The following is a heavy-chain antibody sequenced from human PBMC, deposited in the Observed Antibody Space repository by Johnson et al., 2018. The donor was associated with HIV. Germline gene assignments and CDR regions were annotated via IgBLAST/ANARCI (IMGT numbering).Heavy chain of an antibody. CDR1: GFNFSDYY. J-gene: IGHJ3*02. Sequence: QVQLVESGGGLVKPGGSLRLSCAASGFNFSDYYMSWIRQAPGKGLEWISYISNSGSTIYYVDSVKGRFTISRDNAKNSLYLQMNSLRAEDTAVYYCARTQRVTMIVVSLGACDIWGQGTMVTVSS. D-gene: IGHD3-22*01. CDR3: ARTQRVTMIVVSLGACDI. V-gene: IGHV3-11*04. CDR2: ISNSGSTI.